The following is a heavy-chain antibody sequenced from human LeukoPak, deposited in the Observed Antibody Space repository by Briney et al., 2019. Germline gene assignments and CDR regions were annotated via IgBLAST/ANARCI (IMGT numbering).Heavy chain of an antibody. Sequence: SETLSLTCTVSGGSITSSSYYWGWIRQPPGKGLEWIGTIYYSGSTYYNPSLKSRVTISVDTSKNQFSLRLSSVTAADTAVYYCARTLHYDSSGYYHFDSWGQGTLVTVSS. V-gene: IGHV4-39*07. CDR3: ARTLHYDSSGYYHFDS. CDR1: GGSITSSSYY. D-gene: IGHD3-22*01. CDR2: IYYSGST. J-gene: IGHJ4*02.